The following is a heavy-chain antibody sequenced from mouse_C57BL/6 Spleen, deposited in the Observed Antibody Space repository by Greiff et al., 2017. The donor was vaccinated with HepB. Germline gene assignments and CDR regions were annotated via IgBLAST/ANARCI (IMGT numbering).Heavy chain of an antibody. CDR3: ARSAYDYDVRFAY. J-gene: IGHJ3*01. V-gene: IGHV5-4*01. CDR2: ISDGGSYT. D-gene: IGHD2-4*01. CDR1: GFTFSSYA. Sequence: VQLQQSGGGLVKPGGSLKLSCAASGFTFSSYAMSWVRQTPEKRLEWVATISDGGSYTYYPDNVKGRFTISRDNAKNNLYLQMSHLKSEDTAMYYCARSAYDYDVRFAYWGQGTLVTVSA.